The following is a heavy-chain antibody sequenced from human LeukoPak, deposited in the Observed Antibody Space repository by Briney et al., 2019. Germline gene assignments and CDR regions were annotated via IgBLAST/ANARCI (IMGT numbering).Heavy chain of an antibody. J-gene: IGHJ4*02. CDR2: INPSGGST. CDR1: GYTFTSYY. Sequence: ASVKVSCKASGYTFTSYYMHWVRQAPGQGLEWMGIINPSGGSTSYAQKFQGRVTMTRDTSISTAYMELSRLRSEDTAVYYCARESQEGAFDYWGQGTLVTVSS. CDR3: ARESQEGAFDY. V-gene: IGHV1-46*01.